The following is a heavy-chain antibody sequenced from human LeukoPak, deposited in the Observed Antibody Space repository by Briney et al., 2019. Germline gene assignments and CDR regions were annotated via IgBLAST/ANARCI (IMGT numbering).Heavy chain of an antibody. V-gene: IGHV3-30-3*01. CDR3: ARDHSGNANDY. CDR1: GFTFSSYA. J-gene: IGHJ4*02. D-gene: IGHD5-12*01. CDR2: ISYDGSNK. Sequence: GGSLRLSCAASGFTFSSYAMHWVRQAPGKGLEWVAVISYDGSNKYYADSVKGRFTISRDNSKNTLYLQMNSLRAEDTAVYYCARDHSGNANDYWGQGTLVTVSS.